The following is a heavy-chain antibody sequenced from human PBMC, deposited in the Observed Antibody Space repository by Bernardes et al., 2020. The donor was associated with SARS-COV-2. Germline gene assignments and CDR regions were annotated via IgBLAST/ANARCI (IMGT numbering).Heavy chain of an antibody. J-gene: IGHJ6*02. V-gene: IGHV3-66*01. Sequence: GGSLRLSCAASGFTVSSNYMSWVRQAPGKGLEWVSVIYSGGSTYYADSVKGRFTISRDNSKNTLYLQMNSLRAEDTAVYYCARDREVPAATSRTRRWFESGYGMDVWGQGTTVTVSS. CDR2: IYSGGST. CDR3: ARDREVPAATSRTRRWFESGYGMDV. D-gene: IGHD2-2*01. CDR1: GFTVSSNY.